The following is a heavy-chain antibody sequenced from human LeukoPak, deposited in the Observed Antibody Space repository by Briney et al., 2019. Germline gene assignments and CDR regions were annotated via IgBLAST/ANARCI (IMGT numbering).Heavy chain of an antibody. CDR1: GYSFTSYW. J-gene: IGHJ6*02. CDR2: IYPGDSDT. V-gene: IGHV5-51*01. Sequence: GESLKISCKGSGYSFTSYWIGWVRQMPGKGLEWMGIIYPGDSDTRYSPSFQGQVTISVDKSISTAYLQWSSLKASDTAMYYCARQPGYYLTNEDYYYYGMDVWGQGTTVTVSS. CDR3: ARQPGYYLTNEDYYYYGMDV. D-gene: IGHD3-9*01.